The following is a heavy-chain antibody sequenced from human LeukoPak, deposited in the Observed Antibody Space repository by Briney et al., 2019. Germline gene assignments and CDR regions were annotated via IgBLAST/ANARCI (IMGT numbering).Heavy chain of an antibody. V-gene: IGHV3-23*01. CDR1: GFTFSSYA. J-gene: IGHJ4*02. D-gene: IGHD6-13*01. CDR2: ISGSGGST. CDR3: AKHPRAAAPPGWFDY. Sequence: GGSLRLSCAASGFTFSSYAMSWVRQAPGKGLEWVSVISGSGGSTYYADSVKGRFTISRDNSENTLYLQMNSLRADDTAVYYCAKHPRAAAPPGWFDYWGQEPRLTVSS.